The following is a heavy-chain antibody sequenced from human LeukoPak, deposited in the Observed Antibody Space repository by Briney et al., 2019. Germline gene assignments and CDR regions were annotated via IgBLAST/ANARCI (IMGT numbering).Heavy chain of an antibody. CDR1: GGSISSYY. CDR3: ARLQRITMIVVVTEAFDI. CDR2: IYYSGST. Sequence: SETLPLTCTVSGGSISSYYWSWIRQPPGKGLEWIGYIYYSGSTNYKPSLKSRVTISVDTSKTQFSLKLSSVTAADTAVYYCARLQRITMIVVVTEAFDIWGQGTMVTVSS. J-gene: IGHJ3*02. D-gene: IGHD3-22*01. V-gene: IGHV4-59*01.